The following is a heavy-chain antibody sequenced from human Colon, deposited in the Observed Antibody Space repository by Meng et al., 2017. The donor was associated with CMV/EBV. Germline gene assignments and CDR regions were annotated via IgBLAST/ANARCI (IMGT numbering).Heavy chain of an antibody. V-gene: IGHV3-30*02. D-gene: IGHD1-26*01. J-gene: IGHJ4*02. CDR1: GFTFSSYA. CDR2: IRYDGGKT. Sequence: SCAASGFTFSSYAMHWVRQAPGKGLEWVAFIRYDGGKTYYAESLQGRFTISRDNSKSNLYLEMNLLRPEDTAFYFCARAGVGAKDYWGQGTLVTVSS. CDR3: ARAGVGAKDY.